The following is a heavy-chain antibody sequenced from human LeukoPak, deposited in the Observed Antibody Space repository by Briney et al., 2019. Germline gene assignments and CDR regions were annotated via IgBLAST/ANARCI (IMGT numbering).Heavy chain of an antibody. CDR1: GFTFSSCW. V-gene: IGHV3-74*01. CDR3: ARAGYSYGYVNWGSRVDDLDY. Sequence: PGGSLTLSCAASGFTFSSCWMHWVRQAPGEGLVWVSRINSDGSSTSYADSVKGRFTISRDNAKNTLYLQMNSLRAEDTAVYYCARAGYSYGYVNWGSRVDDLDYWGQGTLVTVSS. D-gene: IGHD5-18*01. J-gene: IGHJ4*02. CDR2: INSDGSST.